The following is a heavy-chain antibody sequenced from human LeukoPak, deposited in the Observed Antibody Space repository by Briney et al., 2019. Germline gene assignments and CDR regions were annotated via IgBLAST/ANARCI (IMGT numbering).Heavy chain of an antibody. Sequence: WGSLRLSCAASGFTIGGFAMHWVRQAPVRGLEWVSLVTGGGTTYYADSVRGRFTISRDNSKNSLYLQMNTLRTEDTAFYYCAKDTGSGWDFDSWGQGTLVTVSS. V-gene: IGHV3-43*02. D-gene: IGHD6-19*01. CDR1: GFTIGGFA. CDR3: AKDTGSGWDFDS. CDR2: VTGGGTT. J-gene: IGHJ4*02.